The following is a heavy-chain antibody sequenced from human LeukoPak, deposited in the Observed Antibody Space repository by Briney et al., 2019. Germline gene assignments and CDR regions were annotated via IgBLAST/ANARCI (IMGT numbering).Heavy chain of an antibody. CDR3: ARVSDPPAEYFQH. CDR1: GFTFSSYW. J-gene: IGHJ1*01. CDR2: IKQDGSEK. Sequence: GGSLRLSCAASGFTFSSYWMSWVRQAPGKGLEWVANIKQDGSEKYYVDSVKGRFTISRDNTKNSLYLQMNSLRAEDTAVYYCARVSDPPAEYFQHWGQGTLVTVSS. V-gene: IGHV3-7*01.